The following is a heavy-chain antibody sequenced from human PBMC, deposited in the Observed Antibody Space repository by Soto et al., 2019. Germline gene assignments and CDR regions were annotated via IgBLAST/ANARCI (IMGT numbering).Heavy chain of an antibody. CDR1: GYNFFDYW. D-gene: IGHD2-8*01. CDR3: ARGSGYCSSGICYNFDY. J-gene: IGHJ4*02. V-gene: IGHV5-51*03. CDR2: IWPGNSDT. Sequence: EVQLVQSGAELKKPGESLKISCRGSGYNFFDYWIVWVRQVPGRGLEWMGMIWPGNSDTKYSPSFQGQVTISADKSIGTAYLRWSSLKSPDSAIYYCARGSGYCSSGICYNFDYWGQGAPVIVSS.